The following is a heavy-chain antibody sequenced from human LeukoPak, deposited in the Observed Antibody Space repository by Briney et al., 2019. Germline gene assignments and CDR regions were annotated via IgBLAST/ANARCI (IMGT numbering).Heavy chain of an antibody. J-gene: IGHJ6*03. D-gene: IGHD3-10*01. CDR2: IIPIVRST. CDR3: ARSIGSGSYYNPFYYYYYMDV. V-gene: IGHV1-69*06. Sequence: SVKVSCKASGGSFSNYVITWVRQAPGQGFEWMGGIIPIVRSTNYAQMFQGRLTLTADKFTSTFYMELRSLTSADTAVYYCARSIGSGSYYNPFYYYYYMDVWGKGTTVTISS. CDR1: GGSFSNYV.